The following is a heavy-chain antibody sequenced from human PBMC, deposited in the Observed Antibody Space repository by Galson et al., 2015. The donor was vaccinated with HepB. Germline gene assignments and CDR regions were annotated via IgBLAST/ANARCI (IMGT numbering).Heavy chain of an antibody. CDR2: MNPNSGNT. V-gene: IGHV1-8*01. Sequence: SVKVSCKASGYTFTSYDINWVRQATGQGLEWMGWMNPNSGNTGYAQKFQGRVTMTRNTSISTAYMELSSLRSEDTAVYYCARGSTSGALRYFDWLFALGYYFDYWGQGTLVTVSS. D-gene: IGHD3-9*01. J-gene: IGHJ4*02. CDR3: ARGSTSGALRYFDWLFALGYYFDY. CDR1: GYTFTSYD.